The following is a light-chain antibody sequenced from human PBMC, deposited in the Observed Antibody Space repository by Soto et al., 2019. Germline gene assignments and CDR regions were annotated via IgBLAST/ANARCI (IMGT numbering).Light chain of an antibody. Sequence: AYVGDRVTITCRASLEISTFVAWYQQKPGKAPKLLIYAASTLQTGVPSRFSCSGSGTEFTLTICSLQVDDVAPFCCKRLARQLLAFAGGTRVDIK. J-gene: IGKJ4*01. CDR2: AAS. V-gene: IGKV1-9*01. CDR3: KRLARQLLA. CDR1: LEISTF.